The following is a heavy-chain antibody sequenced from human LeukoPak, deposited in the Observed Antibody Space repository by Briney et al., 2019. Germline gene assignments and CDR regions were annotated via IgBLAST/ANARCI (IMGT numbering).Heavy chain of an antibody. J-gene: IGHJ6*03. CDR1: GFTFSSYG. V-gene: IGHV3-30*02. D-gene: IGHD3-10*01. CDR3: AKDNRRYRFNYGSGSYYTDYYSYMDV. Sequence: QPGGSLRLSCAASGFTFSSYGMHWVRQAPGKGLEWVAFIRYDGRNKYYADSVRGRFTISRDNSKNTLYLQMNSLRVEDTAVYYCAKDNRRYRFNYGSGSYYTDYYSYMDVWGKGTTVTISS. CDR2: IRYDGRNK.